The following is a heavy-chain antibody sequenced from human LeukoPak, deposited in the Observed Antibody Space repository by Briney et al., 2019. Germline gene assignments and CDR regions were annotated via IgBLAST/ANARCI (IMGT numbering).Heavy chain of an antibody. CDR2: ISSSGSTI. V-gene: IGHV3-48*03. CDR1: GFTFSRYE. CDR3: ARGMSSSWDGGY. D-gene: IGHD6-13*01. Sequence: PGGPLRLSCAASGFTFSRYEMNWVRQAPGKGLEWVSYISSSGSTIYYADSVKGRFTISRDNAKNSLYLQMNSLRAEDTAVYYCARGMSSSWDGGYWGQGTLVTVSS. J-gene: IGHJ4*02.